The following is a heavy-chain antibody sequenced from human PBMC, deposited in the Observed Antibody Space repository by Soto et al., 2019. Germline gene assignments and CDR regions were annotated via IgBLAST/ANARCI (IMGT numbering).Heavy chain of an antibody. D-gene: IGHD3-22*01. J-gene: IGHJ4*02. CDR3: AKSYYDSSGYSNDY. CDR1: GFTFSSYG. CDR2: ISYDGSNK. V-gene: IGHV3-30*18. Sequence: GGPLRLSCAASGFTFSSYGMHWVRQAPGKGLEWVAVISYDGSNKYYADSVKGRFTISRDNSKNTLYLQMNSLRAEDTAVYYCAKSYYDSSGYSNDYWGQGTLVTVSS.